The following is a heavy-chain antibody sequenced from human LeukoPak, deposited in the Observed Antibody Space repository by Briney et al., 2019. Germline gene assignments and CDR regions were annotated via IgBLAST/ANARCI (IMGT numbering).Heavy chain of an antibody. D-gene: IGHD6-19*01. CDR1: GGSFSGYY. CDR2: INHSGST. CDR3: ARETVAAPLLGNWFDP. Sequence: SETLSLTCAVYGGSFSGYYWSWIRQPPGKGLEWIGEINHSGSTNYNPSLKSRVTISVDTSKNQFSLKLSSVTAADTAVYYCARETVAAPLLGNWFDPWGQGTLVTVSS. V-gene: IGHV4-34*09. J-gene: IGHJ5*02.